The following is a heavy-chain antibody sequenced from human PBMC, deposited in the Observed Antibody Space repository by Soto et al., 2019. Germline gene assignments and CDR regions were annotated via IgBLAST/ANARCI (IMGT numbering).Heavy chain of an antibody. CDR2: ISSSGSTI. CDR3: ARLDGNSYDSSGYYYYYYGMDV. V-gene: IGHV3-23*01. CDR1: GFTFSSYV. J-gene: IGHJ6*02. Sequence: EVQLLESGGGLVQPGGSLRLSCAASGFTFSSYVMSWVRQAPGKGLEWVSAISSSGSTIYYADSVKGRFTISRDNAKXPLYLQMNSLRAEDTAVYYCARLDGNSYDSSGYYYYYYGMDVWGQGTTVTVS. D-gene: IGHD3-22*01.